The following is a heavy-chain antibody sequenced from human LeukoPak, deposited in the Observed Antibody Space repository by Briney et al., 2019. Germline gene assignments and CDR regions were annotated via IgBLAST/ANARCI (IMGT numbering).Heavy chain of an antibody. Sequence: GGSLRLSCAASGFTFSSYGMLWVRQAQGKGLEWVAVIWYDASEKFYADSVKGRFAISRGNSKNTLDLQMSSLRAEDTALYYCARLRGNIAFDIWGQGTMVTVSS. CDR3: ARLRGNIAFDI. CDR2: IWYDASEK. J-gene: IGHJ3*02. CDR1: GFTFSSYG. V-gene: IGHV3-33*08.